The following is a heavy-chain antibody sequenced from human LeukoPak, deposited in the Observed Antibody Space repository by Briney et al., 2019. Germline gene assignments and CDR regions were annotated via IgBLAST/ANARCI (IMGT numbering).Heavy chain of an antibody. CDR3: ARQDGSGIYYFDY. J-gene: IGHJ4*02. D-gene: IGHD3-10*01. CDR1: GYSFTFYW. Sequence: GESLKISCKGSGYSFTFYWIAWVRQMPGKGLEWMGIIYPSNSDTRYSPSLQGQVTISADKSISTAYLQWSSLKASDSAIYYCARQDGSGIYYFDYWGQGTLVTVSS. V-gene: IGHV5-51*01. CDR2: IYPSNSDT.